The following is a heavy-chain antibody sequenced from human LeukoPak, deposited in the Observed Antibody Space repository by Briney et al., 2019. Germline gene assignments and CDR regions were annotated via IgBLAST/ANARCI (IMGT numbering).Heavy chain of an antibody. CDR3: ARYSNYVSYYYYMDV. D-gene: IGHD4-11*01. CDR1: GGSISSYY. V-gene: IGHV4-59*01. Sequence: SETLSLTCTVSGGSISSYYWSWIRQPPGKGLEWIGYIYYSRSTNYNPSLKSRVTISVDTSKNRFSLKLSSVTAADTAVYYCARYSNYVSYYYYMDVWGKGTTVTVSS. CDR2: IYYSRST. J-gene: IGHJ6*03.